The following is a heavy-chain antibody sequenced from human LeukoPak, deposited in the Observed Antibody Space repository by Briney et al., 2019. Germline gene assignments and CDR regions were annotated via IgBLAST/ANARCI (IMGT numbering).Heavy chain of an antibody. V-gene: IGHV4-59*01. Sequence: SETLSLTCTVSGGSISSYYWSWIRQPPGKGLEWIGYIYYSGSTNYNPSLKSRVTISADTSKNQFSLKLSSVTAADTAVYYCARGRRGVTLLDYWGQGTLVTVSS. J-gene: IGHJ4*02. CDR3: ARGRRGVTLLDY. D-gene: IGHD3-16*01. CDR1: GGSISSYY. CDR2: IYYSGST.